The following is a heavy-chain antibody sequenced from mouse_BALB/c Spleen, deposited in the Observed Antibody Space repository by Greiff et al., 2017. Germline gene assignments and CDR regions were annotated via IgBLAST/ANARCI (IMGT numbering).Heavy chain of an antibody. J-gene: IGHJ2*01. CDR2: INPSTGYT. V-gene: IGHV1-7*01. CDR1: GYTFTSYW. CDR3: SRSYGYDVDY. D-gene: IGHD2-2*01. Sequence: VQLQQSGAELAKPGASVKMSCKASGYTFTSYWMHWVKQRPGQGLEWIGYINPSTGYTEYNQKFKDKATLTADKSSSTAYMQLSSLTSEDSAVYYCSRSYGYDVDYWGQGTTLTVSS.